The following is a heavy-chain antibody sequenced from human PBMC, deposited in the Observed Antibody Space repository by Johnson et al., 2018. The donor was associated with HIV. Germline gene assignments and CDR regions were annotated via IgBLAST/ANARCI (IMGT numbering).Heavy chain of an antibody. J-gene: IGHJ3*02. V-gene: IGHV3-30*03. CDR1: RFTFSNYA. D-gene: IGHD2-8*01. CDR3: ARGAFLNVYVSDDAFDI. CDR2: ISYDGSNK. Sequence: QVQLVESGGGVVQPGKSLRLSCSASRFTFSNYAMNWVRQAPGKGLEWMAIISYDGSNKNYADSVKGRFTISIDNSKNTLYLQLNNLRAEDTAVYYCARGAFLNVYVSDDAFDIWGQGTMVTVSS.